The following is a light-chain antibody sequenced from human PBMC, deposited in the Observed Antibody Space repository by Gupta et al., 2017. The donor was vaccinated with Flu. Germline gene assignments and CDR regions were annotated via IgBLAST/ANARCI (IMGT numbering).Light chain of an antibody. CDR2: GAS. CDR1: QSVSNNY. CDR3: QQFGSSPYT. J-gene: IGKJ2*01. V-gene: IGKV3-20*01. Sequence: ENVLTQSPGTLSLSPGERVTISCRASQSVSNNYLAWYQQKLGQPPRLLIYGASNRATGIPDRFSGSGSGTDFTLTISRLEPEDFVVYYCQQFGSSPYTFGQGSKLEIK.